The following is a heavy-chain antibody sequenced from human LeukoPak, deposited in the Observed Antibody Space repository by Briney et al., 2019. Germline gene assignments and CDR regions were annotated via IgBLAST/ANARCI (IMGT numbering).Heavy chain of an antibody. J-gene: IGHJ5*02. D-gene: IGHD2-15*01. CDR1: GGSISSSSYY. CDR2: IYYSGST. V-gene: IGHV4-39*07. CDR3: ASRLAGPPPYSWFDP. Sequence: PSETLSLTCTVSGGSISSSSYYWGWIRQPPGKGLEWIGSIYYSGSTYYNPSLKSRVTISVDTSKNQFSLNLSSVSAADTAVYFGASRLAGPPPYSWFDPWGQGTLVTVSS.